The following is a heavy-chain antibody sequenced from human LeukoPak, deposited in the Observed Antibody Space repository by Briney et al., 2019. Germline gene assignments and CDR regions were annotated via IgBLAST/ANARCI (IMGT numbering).Heavy chain of an antibody. CDR2: ISSSSSYI. CDR1: GFTFSSYS. Sequence: GESLKISCAASGFTFSSYSMNWVRQAPGKGLEWVSSISSSSSYIYYADSVKGRFTISRDNSKNTLFLQMNSLRAEDTAVYYCAKGYYGSGSYGWFDYWGQGTLVTVSS. J-gene: IGHJ4*02. D-gene: IGHD3-10*01. CDR3: AKGYYGSGSYGWFDY. V-gene: IGHV3-21*04.